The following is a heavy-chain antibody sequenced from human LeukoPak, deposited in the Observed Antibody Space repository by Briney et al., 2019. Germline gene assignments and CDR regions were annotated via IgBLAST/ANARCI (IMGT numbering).Heavy chain of an antibody. CDR3: ARDRGVDYCSGGSCSHYYYYMDV. Sequence: ASVKVSCKASGYTFTGYYMHWVRQAPGQGLEWMGWINPNSGGTNYAQKFQGRVTMTRDTSISTAYMELSRLSSDDTAVYYCARDRGVDYCSGGSCSHYYYYMDVWGKGTTVTISS. CDR1: GYTFTGYY. CDR2: INPNSGGT. D-gene: IGHD2-15*01. J-gene: IGHJ6*03. V-gene: IGHV1-2*02.